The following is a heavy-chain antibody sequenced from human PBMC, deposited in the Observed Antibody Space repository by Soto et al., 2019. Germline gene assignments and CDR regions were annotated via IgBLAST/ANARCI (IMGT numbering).Heavy chain of an antibody. CDR2: ISAYNGKT. CDR3: ASGERGVILDY. D-gene: IGHD3-16*02. V-gene: IGHV1-18*01. J-gene: IGHJ4*02. Sequence: QVPLVQSGAEVKKPGASVQVSCKASGYTFTSYGISWVRQAPGQGLEWVGWISAYNGKTDYAQKFQGRVTMTTDTSTGTGYMELMSLRSDDTAVYYCASGERGVILDYWGQGTLVTVSS. CDR1: GYTFTSYG.